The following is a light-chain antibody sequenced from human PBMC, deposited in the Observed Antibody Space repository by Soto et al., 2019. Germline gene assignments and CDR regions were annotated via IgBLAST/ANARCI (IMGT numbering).Light chain of an antibody. V-gene: IGKV3-15*01. CDR1: QGVSGN. CDR3: QQYNNWPPT. CDR2: GAS. Sequence: EIVMTQSPATLSVSPGERATLSCRASQGVSGNLAWYQQKLGQAPRLLIYGASTRATGVPARFSGSGSGTEFTFTISSLQSEDFAVYSCQQYNNWPPTFGQGTRLEIK. J-gene: IGKJ5*01.